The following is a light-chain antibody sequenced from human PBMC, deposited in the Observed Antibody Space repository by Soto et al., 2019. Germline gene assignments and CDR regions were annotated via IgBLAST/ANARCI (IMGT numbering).Light chain of an antibody. CDR1: SNDVGGYNY. CDR3: SSYTSTTTPVI. CDR2: DVT. V-gene: IGLV2-14*03. Sequence: QSALTQPASVSGSPGQSITISCTGTSNDVGGYNYVSWYQHYPGKAPKLMIYDVTNRPSGVSNRFSGSKSGNTASLTISGLQAEDEADYFCSSYTSTTTPVIFGGGTKVTVL. J-gene: IGLJ2*01.